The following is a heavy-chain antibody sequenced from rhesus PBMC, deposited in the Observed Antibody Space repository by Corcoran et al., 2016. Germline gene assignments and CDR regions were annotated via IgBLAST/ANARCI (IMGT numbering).Heavy chain of an antibody. CDR2: ICSNSEST. CDR1: GGSISSSNW. CDR3: ARLCIAAGPDYYGLDS. V-gene: IGHV4S12*01. J-gene: IGHJ6*01. Sequence: QVQLQESGPGLVKPSETLSLTCAVAGGSISSSNWWRWIRQPPGQGGEWIGGICSNSESTNYHPSLKSRVTISKDTSKNQFSLKLSSVTAADTAVYYCARLCIAAGPDYYGLDSWGQGVVVTVSS. D-gene: IGHD6-13*01.